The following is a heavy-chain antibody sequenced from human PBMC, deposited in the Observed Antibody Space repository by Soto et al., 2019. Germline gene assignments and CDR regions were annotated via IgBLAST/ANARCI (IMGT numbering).Heavy chain of an antibody. V-gene: IGHV3-23*01. CDR2: ISGSGGST. CDR1: GCIFRRYA. Sequence: PGGALRLSWAGSGCIFRRYALSLGRQAPGKGLEWVSAISGSGGSTYYADSVKGRFTISRDNSKNTLYLQMNSLRAEDTAVYYCAKLSGCIFLAPRYASCMDFRGQRPMVTVSS. J-gene: IGHJ6*02. D-gene: IGHD3-3*01. CDR3: AKLSGCIFLAPRYASCMDF.